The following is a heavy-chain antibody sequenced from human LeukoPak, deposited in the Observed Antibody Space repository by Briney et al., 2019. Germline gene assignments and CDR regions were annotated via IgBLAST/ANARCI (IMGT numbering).Heavy chain of an antibody. V-gene: IGHV1-18*01. Sequence: ASVTVSCKASGYTFTSYGISWVRQAPGQGLEWMGWISAYNGNTNYAQKLQGRVTMTTDTSTSTAYMELRSLRSDDTAVYYCARDIVVVPAATFSSGWYSYYYGMDVWGQGTTVTDSS. J-gene: IGHJ6*02. CDR2: ISAYNGNT. CDR3: ARDIVVVPAATFSSGWYSYYYGMDV. CDR1: GYTFTSYG. D-gene: IGHD2-2*01.